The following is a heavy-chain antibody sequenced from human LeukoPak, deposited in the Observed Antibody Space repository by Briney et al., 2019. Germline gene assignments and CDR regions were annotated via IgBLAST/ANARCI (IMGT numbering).Heavy chain of an antibody. Sequence: PSETLSLTCTVSGGSISSSSYYWGWIRQPPGKGLEWIGNIYYSGSTYYNPSLKSRVTMSVDTSKNQFSLKVSSVTAADTAVYYCARALGYIVGATQNWFDPWGQGTLVTVSP. CDR1: GGSISSSSYY. J-gene: IGHJ5*02. CDR3: ARALGYIVGATQNWFDP. V-gene: IGHV4-39*07. D-gene: IGHD1-26*01. CDR2: IYYSGST.